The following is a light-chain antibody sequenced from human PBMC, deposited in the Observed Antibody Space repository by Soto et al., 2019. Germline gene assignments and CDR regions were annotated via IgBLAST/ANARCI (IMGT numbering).Light chain of an antibody. CDR2: DNY. V-gene: IGLV1-51*01. Sequence: QSVLTQPPSVSAAPGQRVTISCSGSTSNIGVNYVSWYQQLPGAAPKLLIYDNYKRPSGIPDRFSGSQSGASATLGITGLQTGDEADYYCGTWDSILSVVVFGGGTKLTVL. CDR1: TSNIGVNY. CDR3: GTWDSILSVVV. J-gene: IGLJ2*01.